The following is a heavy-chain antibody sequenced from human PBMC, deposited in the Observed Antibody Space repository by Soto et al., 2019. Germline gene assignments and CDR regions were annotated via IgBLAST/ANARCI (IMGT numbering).Heavy chain of an antibody. D-gene: IGHD3-22*01. J-gene: IGHJ5*02. CDR1: GYTFTGYY. CDR3: ARDIYYDSSDYNPKPGFDP. CDR2: RNPNSGGT. Sequence: QVQLVQSGAEVEKPGASVKVSCKASGYTFTGYYIHWVRQAPGEGLEWMGGRNPNSGGTNYAQKFQVRVTSTRDTSISIDYMELGRLRSDDTAVYYCARDIYYDSSDYNPKPGFDPWGQGTLVTVSS. V-gene: IGHV1-2*01.